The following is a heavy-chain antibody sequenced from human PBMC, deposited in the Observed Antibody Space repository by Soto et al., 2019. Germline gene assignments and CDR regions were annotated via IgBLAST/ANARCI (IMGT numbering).Heavy chain of an antibody. CDR1: GGSISSGDYY. D-gene: IGHD3-9*01. CDR3: ARTRYYDILTGYTSYFDY. CDR2: IYYSGST. V-gene: IGHV4-30-4*01. J-gene: IGHJ4*02. Sequence: SETLSLTCTVSGGSISSGDYYWSWIRQPPGKGLEWIGYIYYSGSTYYNPSLKSRVTISVDTSKNQFSLKLSSVTAADTAVYYCARTRYYDILTGYTSYFDYWGQGTLVTVSS.